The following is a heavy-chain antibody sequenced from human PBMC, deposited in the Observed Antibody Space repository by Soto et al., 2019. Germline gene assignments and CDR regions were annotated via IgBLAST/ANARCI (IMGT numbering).Heavy chain of an antibody. CDR3: ARGPFLGLFSFDY. CDR1: GATFTSYG. D-gene: IGHD3-3*01. J-gene: IGHJ4*02. Sequence: GASVKVSCKASGATFTSYGFNWVRQAPGQGLEWMGWISGYNGGTHYAQNFQVRVTMTIDTSTSTAYMELRSLRSDDTAVYYCARGPFLGLFSFDYGGRGPLVTVPS. V-gene: IGHV1-18*01. CDR2: ISGYNGGT.